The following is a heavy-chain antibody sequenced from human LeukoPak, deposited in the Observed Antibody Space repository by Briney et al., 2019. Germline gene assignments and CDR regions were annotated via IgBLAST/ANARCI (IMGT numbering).Heavy chain of an antibody. CDR2: IYYSGST. CDR1: GGSISSSDYY. Sequence: SETLSLTCTVSGGSISSSDYYWGWIRQPPGKGLEWIGSIYYSGSTYYNPSLKSRVTISVDTSKNQFSLRLSSVTAADTAVYYCARVRRLKSYYDSSGYYYFDYWGQGTLVTVSS. V-gene: IGHV4-39*07. J-gene: IGHJ4*02. D-gene: IGHD3-22*01. CDR3: ARVRRLKSYYDSSGYYYFDY.